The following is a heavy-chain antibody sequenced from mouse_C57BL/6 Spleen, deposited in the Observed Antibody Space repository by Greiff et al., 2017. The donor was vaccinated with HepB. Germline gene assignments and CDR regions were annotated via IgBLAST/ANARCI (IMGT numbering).Heavy chain of an antibody. V-gene: IGHV1-26*01. J-gene: IGHJ4*01. D-gene: IGHD2-5*01. CDR2: INPNNGGT. Sequence: EVQLQQSGPELVKPGASVKISCKASGYTFTDYYMNWVKQSHGKSLEWIGDINPNNGGTSYNQKFKGKATLTVDKSSSTAYMELRSLTSEDSAVYYCARARYSNYGDYYAMDYWGQGTSVTVSS. CDR3: ARARYSNYGDYYAMDY. CDR1: GYTFTDYY.